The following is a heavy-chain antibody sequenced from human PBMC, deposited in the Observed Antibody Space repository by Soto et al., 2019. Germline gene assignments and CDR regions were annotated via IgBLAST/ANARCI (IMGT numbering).Heavy chain of an antibody. CDR3: ARDVGSSPSNWFDP. CDR2: LYSGGRT. Sequence: GGSLRLSCAASGFIVSSNYMSWVRQAPGKGLEWVSVLYSGGRTFYADSVKGRFTISSDNPKNTLYLQMNSLRAEDTAVYYCARDVGSSPSNWFDPWGQGTLVTVSS. V-gene: IGHV3-66*01. D-gene: IGHD6-6*01. CDR1: GFIVSSNY. J-gene: IGHJ5*02.